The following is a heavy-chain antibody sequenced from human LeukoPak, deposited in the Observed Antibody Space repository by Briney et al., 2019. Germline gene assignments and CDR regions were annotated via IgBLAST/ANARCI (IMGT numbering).Heavy chain of an antibody. CDR1: GFTFSGSA. D-gene: IGHD6-13*01. CDR3: TRRDSSSLFGVGSNYGMDV. Sequence: GGSLRLSCAASGFTFSGSAMHWVRQASGKGLEWVGRIRSKANSYATAYAASVKGRFTISRDDSKNTAYLQMNSLKTEDTAVYYCTRRDSSSLFGVGSNYGMDVWGQGTLVTVSS. CDR2: IRSKANSYAT. J-gene: IGHJ6*02. V-gene: IGHV3-73*01.